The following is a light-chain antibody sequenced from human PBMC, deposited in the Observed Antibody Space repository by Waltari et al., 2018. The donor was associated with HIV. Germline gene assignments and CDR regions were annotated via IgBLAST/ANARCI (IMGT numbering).Light chain of an antibody. V-gene: IGLV1-44*01. J-gene: IGLJ2*01. CDR2: GKN. CDR3: ASWDDSFNGPV. CDR1: NSNIGRNT. Sequence: QSVLTQPPSASGTPGQRVTISCSGSNSNIGRNTLSWFQQLPGTAPKVLIYGKNQRPSGVPDRFSGSKSGTSASLAISGLQSDDEADYFCASWDDSFNGPVFGGGTKLTVV.